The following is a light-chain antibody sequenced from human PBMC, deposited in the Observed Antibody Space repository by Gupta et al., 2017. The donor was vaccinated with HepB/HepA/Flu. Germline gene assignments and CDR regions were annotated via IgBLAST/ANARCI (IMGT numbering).Light chain of an antibody. CDR2: DVT. J-gene: IGLJ3*02. Sequence: QSALTQPRSVSGSPGQSVTISCTGTSSDVGGYNFVSWYQQRPGKATTLTIYDVTKRPSGVPDRFSGSKSGNTASLTISGLQAEDEADYYCCSYAGNYTWVFGGGTELTVL. V-gene: IGLV2-11*01. CDR3: CSYAGNYTWV. CDR1: SSDVGGYNF.